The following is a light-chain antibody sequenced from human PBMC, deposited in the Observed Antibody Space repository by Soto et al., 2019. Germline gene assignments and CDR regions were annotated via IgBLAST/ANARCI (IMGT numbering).Light chain of an antibody. J-gene: IGKJ1*01. V-gene: IGKV1-5*01. CDR3: QQYNSSPWT. CDR1: QSISSW. CDR2: DAS. Sequence: IQMTQSPSILSASLGDRVTITCRASQSISSWLAWYQQKPGKAPKVLIYDASSLESGVPARFSGGGSGTEFTLTINSLKTDDFATYYCQQYNSSPWTFGQGTKVDIK.